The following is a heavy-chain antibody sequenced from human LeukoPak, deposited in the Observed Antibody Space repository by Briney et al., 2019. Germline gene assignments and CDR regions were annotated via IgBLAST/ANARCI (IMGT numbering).Heavy chain of an antibody. D-gene: IGHD2-21*02. J-gene: IGHJ1*01. CDR1: GFTFSSYF. Sequence: AGGSLRLSCAASGFTFSSYFMHWVPQAPGKGLVWVSRVSGDGTYTEYADSVKGRFTISRDNAKDTLYLQVNSLRAEDTAVYYCAITVDCRATTDCYSYFHHWGQGTLVTVSS. CDR3: AITVDCRATTDCYSYFHH. V-gene: IGHV3-74*03. CDR2: VSGDGTYT.